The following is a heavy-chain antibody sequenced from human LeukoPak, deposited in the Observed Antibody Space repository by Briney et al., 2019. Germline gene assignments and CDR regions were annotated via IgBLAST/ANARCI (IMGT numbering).Heavy chain of an antibody. Sequence: GGSLRLSCAASGFTFSSYGMHCVRQAPGKGLEWVAVISYDGSNKYYADSVKGRFTISRDNSKNTLYLQMNSLRAEDTAVYYCAKVDCSSTSCYYYYYYYGMDVWGQGTTVTVSS. J-gene: IGHJ6*02. V-gene: IGHV3-30*18. CDR3: AKVDCSSTSCYYYYYYYGMDV. CDR1: GFTFSSYG. CDR2: ISYDGSNK. D-gene: IGHD2-2*01.